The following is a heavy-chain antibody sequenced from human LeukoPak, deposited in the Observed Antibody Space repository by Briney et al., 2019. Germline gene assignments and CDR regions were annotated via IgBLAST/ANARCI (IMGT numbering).Heavy chain of an antibody. V-gene: IGHV4-4*07. Sequence: SETLSLTCTVSGGSISSYYWSWIRQPAGKGLEWIGRIYTSGSTNYNPSLKSRVTMSVDTSKNQFSLKLSSVTAADTAVYYCARSAGGGSGYYPYYYYMDVWGKGTTVTVSS. D-gene: IGHD3-3*01. J-gene: IGHJ6*03. CDR1: GGSISSYY. CDR2: IYTSGST. CDR3: ARSAGGGSGYYPYYYYMDV.